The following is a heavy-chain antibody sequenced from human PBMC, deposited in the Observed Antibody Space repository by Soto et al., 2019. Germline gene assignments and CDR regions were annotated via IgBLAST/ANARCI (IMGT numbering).Heavy chain of an antibody. CDR3: AGAPGWLIVN. V-gene: IGHV3-7*04. D-gene: IGHD2-8*01. CDR1: GFTFSTYW. CDR2: IKQDGSQK. J-gene: IGHJ4*02. Sequence: EVQLVESGGGLVQPGGSLRLSCAASGFTFSTYWMFWVRQAPGKGLEWVATIKQDGSQKLYVDSVKGRFTISRDNAKNSLHLQMNRLRVEDTAVYFCAGAPGWLIVNRGQGTLVTVSS.